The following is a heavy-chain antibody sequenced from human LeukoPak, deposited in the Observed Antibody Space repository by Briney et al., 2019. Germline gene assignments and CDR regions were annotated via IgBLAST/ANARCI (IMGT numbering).Heavy chain of an antibody. CDR2: ISAAGGNS. D-gene: IGHD2-8*02. CDR1: GFSFSSYA. CDR3: AKSQVVYYFDY. Sequence: GGSLRLSCVTSGFSFSSYAMSWVRQAPGKGLEWVSGISAAGGNSFYADSVKGRFTISRDNSNNTLHLQMNNMRVVDTAVYYCAKSQVVYYFDYWGQGNLVTVSS. J-gene: IGHJ4*02. V-gene: IGHV3-23*01.